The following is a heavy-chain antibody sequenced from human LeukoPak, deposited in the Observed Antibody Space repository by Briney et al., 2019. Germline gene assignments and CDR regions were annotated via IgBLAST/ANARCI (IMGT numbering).Heavy chain of an antibody. V-gene: IGHV3-53*01. CDR2: IYSGGST. CDR3: AKDRNRQYFDWFDY. CDR1: GFTVSSNY. D-gene: IGHD3-9*01. J-gene: IGHJ4*02. Sequence: PGGSLRLSCAASGFTVSSNYMSWVRQAPGKGLEWVSVIYSGGSTYYADSVKGRFTISRDNSKNTLFLQMNSLRAEDTAVYYCAKDRNRQYFDWFDYWGQGTLVTVSS.